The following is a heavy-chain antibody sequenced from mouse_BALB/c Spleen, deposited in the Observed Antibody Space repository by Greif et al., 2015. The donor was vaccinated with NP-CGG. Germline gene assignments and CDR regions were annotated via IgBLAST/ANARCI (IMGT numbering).Heavy chain of an antibody. D-gene: IGHD1-1*01. V-gene: IGHV14-3*02. CDR3: ARSYGSSWFAY. CDR1: GFNIKDTY. J-gene: IGHJ3*01. CDR2: IDPANGNT. Sequence: EVKLVESGAELVKPGASVKLSCTASGFNIKDTYMHWVKQRPEQGLEWIGRIDPANGNTKYDPKFQGKATITADTSSNTAYLQLSSLTSEDTAVYYCARSYGSSWFAYWGQGTLVTVSA.